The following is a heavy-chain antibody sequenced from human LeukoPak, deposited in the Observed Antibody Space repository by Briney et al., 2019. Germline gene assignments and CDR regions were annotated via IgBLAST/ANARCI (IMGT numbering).Heavy chain of an antibody. V-gene: IGHV3-7*01. CDR1: GFTFSRHW. D-gene: IGHD3-16*01. J-gene: IGHJ5*02. CDR2: INEDGSEK. Sequence: GGSLRLSCVASGFTFSRHWISWVRQAPGKGLEWVANINEDGSEKNYVDSVRGRFTISRDNAKNSLYLQMNSLRAEDTAMYYCAKDPSYDVTSWGQGTLVTVSS. CDR3: AKDPSYDVTS.